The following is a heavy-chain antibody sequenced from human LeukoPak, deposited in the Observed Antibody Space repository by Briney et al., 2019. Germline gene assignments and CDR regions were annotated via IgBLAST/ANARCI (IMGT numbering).Heavy chain of an antibody. D-gene: IGHD6-19*01. CDR2: INHSGST. V-gene: IGHV4-34*01. J-gene: IGHJ4*02. Sequence: PWETLSLTCAVYGGSFSGYYWSWIRQPPGKALEWIGEINHSGSTNYNPSLKSRVTISVDTSKNQFSPKLSSVTAADTAVYYCARGRRAYSSRWPFDYWGQGTLVTVSS. CDR1: GGSFSGYY. CDR3: ARGRRAYSSRWPFDY.